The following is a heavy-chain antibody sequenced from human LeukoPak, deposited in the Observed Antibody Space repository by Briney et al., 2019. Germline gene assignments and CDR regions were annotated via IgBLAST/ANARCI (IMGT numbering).Heavy chain of an antibody. J-gene: IGHJ4*02. CDR2: IYYSGSI. D-gene: IGHD3-10*01. CDR3: ARHLYGSGSYDY. CDR1: GGSISGYY. V-gene: IGHV4-59*08. Sequence: SETLSLTCTVSGGSISGYYWSWIRQPPGKGLEWIGYIYYSGSINYNPSLKSRVTISVDTSKNQFSLELTSVTAADTAVYYCARHLYGSGSYDYWGQGTLVTVSS.